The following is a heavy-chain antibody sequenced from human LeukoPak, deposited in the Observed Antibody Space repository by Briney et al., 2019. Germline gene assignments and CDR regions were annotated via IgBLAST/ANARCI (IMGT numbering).Heavy chain of an antibody. D-gene: IGHD2-2*01. CDR3: ARDCSSTSCRGGFDP. Sequence: GGSLRLSCGASGFTVSSNYMSWVRQAPGKGLEWVSVIYSGGSTYYADSVKGRFTISRDNSKNTLYLQMNSLRAEDTAVYYCARDCSSTSCRGGFDPCGQGTLVTVSS. CDR2: IYSGGST. CDR1: GFTVSSNY. J-gene: IGHJ5*02. V-gene: IGHV3-66*02.